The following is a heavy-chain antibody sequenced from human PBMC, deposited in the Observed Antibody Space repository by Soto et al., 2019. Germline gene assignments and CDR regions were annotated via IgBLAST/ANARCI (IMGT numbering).Heavy chain of an antibody. CDR3: ARDVRYCSSTSCTYYDLWSGYNP. CDR1: GCTFSSYA. J-gene: IGHJ5*02. Sequence: ASVKVSCKASGCTFSSYAISWVRQAPGQGREWMGGIIPIFGTANYAQKFQGRVTITADESTSTAYMELSSLRSEDTAVYYCARDVRYCSSTSCTYYDLWSGYNPWGQGTLVTVSS. CDR2: IIPIFGTA. D-gene: IGHD2-2*01. V-gene: IGHV1-69*13.